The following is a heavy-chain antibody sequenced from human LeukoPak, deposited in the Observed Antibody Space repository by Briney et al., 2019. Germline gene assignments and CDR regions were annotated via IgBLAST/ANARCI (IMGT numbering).Heavy chain of an antibody. V-gene: IGHV1-18*01. CDR1: GYTFTSYG. Sequence: ASVKVSCKASGYTFTSYGISWVRQAPGQGLEWMGWISAYNGNTNYAQKLQGRVTMTTDTSTSTAYMELRSLRSDDTAVYYCARNCGGDCYTYNWFDPWGQGTLVTVSS. CDR3: ARNCGGDCYTYNWFDP. D-gene: IGHD2-21*02. CDR2: ISAYNGNT. J-gene: IGHJ5*02.